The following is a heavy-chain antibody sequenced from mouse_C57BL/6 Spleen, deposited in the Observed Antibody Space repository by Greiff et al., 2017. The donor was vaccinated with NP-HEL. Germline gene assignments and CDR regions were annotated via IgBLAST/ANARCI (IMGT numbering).Heavy chain of an antibody. D-gene: IGHD2-3*01. CDR2: IYPRSGNT. V-gene: IGHV1-81*01. CDR3: ARLRASDGSLYWYFDV. J-gene: IGHJ1*03. Sequence: QVQLQQSGAELARPGASVKLSCKASGYTFTSYGISWVKQRTGQGLEWIGEIYPRSGNTYYNEKFKGKATLTADKSSSTAYMELRSLTSEDSAVYFCARLRASDGSLYWYFDVWGTGTTVTVSS. CDR1: GYTFTSYG.